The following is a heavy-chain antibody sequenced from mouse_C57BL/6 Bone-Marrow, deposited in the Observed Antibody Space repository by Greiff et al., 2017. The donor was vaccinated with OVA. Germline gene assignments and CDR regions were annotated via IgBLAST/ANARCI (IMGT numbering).Heavy chain of an antibody. CDR1: GYTFTDYY. CDR3: ARRPGGFAY. J-gene: IGHJ3*01. Sequence: EVKLQQSGPELVKPGASVKISCKASGYTFTDYYMNWVKQSHGKSLEWIGDINPNNGGTSYNQKFKGKATLTVDKSSSTAYMELRSLTSEDSAVYYCARRPGGFAYWGQGTLVTVSA. CDR2: INPNNGGT. V-gene: IGHV1-26*01.